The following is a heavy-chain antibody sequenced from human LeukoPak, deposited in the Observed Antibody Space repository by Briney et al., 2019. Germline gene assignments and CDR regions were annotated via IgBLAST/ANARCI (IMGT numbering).Heavy chain of an antibody. Sequence: ASVKVSCKASGGTFSNFALSWVRQAPGQGLEWGGGVLPLFGTANYAQKFQGRVTITADKSTSTGYMELSSLRSEDTAVYYCAGLKVDYSGSAGYYYLDYWGQGTLVTVSS. CDR2: VLPLFGTA. D-gene: IGHD3-22*01. V-gene: IGHV1-69*06. CDR1: GGTFSNFA. CDR3: AGLKVDYSGSAGYYYLDY. J-gene: IGHJ4*02.